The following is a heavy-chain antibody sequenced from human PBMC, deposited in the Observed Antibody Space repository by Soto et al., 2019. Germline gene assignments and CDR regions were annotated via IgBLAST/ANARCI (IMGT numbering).Heavy chain of an antibody. Sequence: EVQLVESGGGLVQPGGSLRLSCAASGFTFSSYWMHWVRQATGKGLVWVSRINSDVRSTSYADSVKGRFTISRDNAKNTLYVQMNSLGAEDTAVYYCVRTSLVVAAATREDYWGQGTLVTVSS. J-gene: IGHJ4*02. CDR3: VRTSLVVAAATREDY. D-gene: IGHD2-15*01. V-gene: IGHV3-74*01. CDR2: INSDVRST. CDR1: GFTFSSYW.